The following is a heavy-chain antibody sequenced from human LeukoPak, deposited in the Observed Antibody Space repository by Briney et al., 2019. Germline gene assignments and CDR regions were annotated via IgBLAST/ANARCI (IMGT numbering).Heavy chain of an antibody. D-gene: IGHD1-1*01. CDR2: ISGSGGST. CDR3: AKVEGASKASVY. J-gene: IGHJ4*02. CDR1: GFTFSIYA. V-gene: IGHV3-23*01. Sequence: GGSLRLSCAGSGFTFSIYAMNWVRQAPGKGLEWVSSISGSGGSTYYADSVKGRFTISRDNSKNTLYLQMYSLRAEDTAVYYCAKVEGASKASVYWGQGALVTVSS.